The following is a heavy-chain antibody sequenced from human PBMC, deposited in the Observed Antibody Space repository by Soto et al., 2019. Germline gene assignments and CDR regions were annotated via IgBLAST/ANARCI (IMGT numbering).Heavy chain of an antibody. J-gene: IGHJ4*02. CDR1: GFTFSSYW. V-gene: IGHV3-74*01. Sequence: EVQLVESGGGLVQPGGSLRLSCAASGFTFSSYWMHWVRQAPGKGLVWVSRINSDGSSTTYADSVKGRCTISRDNAKNTVYLQMNSLRPEDTAVYYCASKHSSRAFDYWGQGTLVTVSS. CDR3: ASKHSSRAFDY. D-gene: IGHD6-13*01. CDR2: INSDGSST.